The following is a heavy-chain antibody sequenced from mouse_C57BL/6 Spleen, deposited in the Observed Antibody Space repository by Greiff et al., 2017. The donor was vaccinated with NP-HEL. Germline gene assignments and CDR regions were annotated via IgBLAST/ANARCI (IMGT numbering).Heavy chain of an antibody. CDR2: INPYNGGT. V-gene: IGHV1-19*01. J-gene: IGHJ4*01. CDR3: ARGRIYYDYDDAMDY. CDR1: GYTFTDYY. Sequence: EVQLQQSGPVLVKPGASVKMSCKASGYTFTDYYMNWVKQSHGKSLEWIGVINPYNGGTSYNQKFKGKATLTVDKSSSTAYMELNSLTSEDSAVYYCARGRIYYDYDDAMDYWGQGTSVTVSS. D-gene: IGHD2-4*01.